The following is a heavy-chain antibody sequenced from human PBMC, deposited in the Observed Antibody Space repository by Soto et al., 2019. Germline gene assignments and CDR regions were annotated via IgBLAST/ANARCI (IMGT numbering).Heavy chain of an antibody. D-gene: IGHD3-10*01. J-gene: IGHJ6*02. CDR1: GFTFSSYS. Sequence: EVQLVESGGGLVKPGGSLRLSCAASGFTFSSYSMNWVRQAPGKGLEWVSSISSSSYIYYADSVKVRFTISRDNAKNSLYLQMNSLRAEDTAVYYCARYGSGSYTSYGMDVWGQGTTVTVSS. CDR2: ISSSSYI. CDR3: ARYGSGSYTSYGMDV. V-gene: IGHV3-21*01.